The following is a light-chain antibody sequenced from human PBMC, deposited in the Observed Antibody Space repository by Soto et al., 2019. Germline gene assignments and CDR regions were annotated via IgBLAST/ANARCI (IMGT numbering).Light chain of an antibody. Sequence: QSALTQPPSASGSPGQSVAISCTGTSRDVGASDYVSWYQQHSGKAPKLLLYEVNKRPSGVPDRFSGSKSGNTASLTVSALLADDEADYYCLSHSGSSNVLGTGTKVTVL. CDR2: EVN. V-gene: IGLV2-8*01. J-gene: IGLJ1*01. CDR1: SRDVGASDY. CDR3: LSHSGSSNV.